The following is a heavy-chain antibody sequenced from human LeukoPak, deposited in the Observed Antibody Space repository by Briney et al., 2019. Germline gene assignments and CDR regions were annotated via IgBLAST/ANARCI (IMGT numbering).Heavy chain of an antibody. D-gene: IGHD3-22*01. J-gene: IGHJ5*02. CDR3: AKVPYYYDSSGPEGFDP. CDR2: IYSGGST. V-gene: IGHV3-53*01. Sequence: GGSLRLSCAASGFTVSSNYMSWVRQAPGKGLEWVSVIYSGGSTYYADSVKGRFTISRDNSKNTLYLQMNSLRAEDTAVYYCAKVPYYYDSSGPEGFDPWGQGTLVTVSS. CDR1: GFTVSSNY.